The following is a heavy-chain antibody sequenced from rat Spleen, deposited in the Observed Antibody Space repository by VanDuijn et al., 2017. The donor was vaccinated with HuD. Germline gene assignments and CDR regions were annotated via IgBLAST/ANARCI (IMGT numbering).Heavy chain of an antibody. CDR3: ARQDTSGYSNWFTY. V-gene: IGHV5S13*01. D-gene: IGHD4-3*01. J-gene: IGHJ3*01. CDR1: GFTFDDYG. CDR2: ISPSGGGT. Sequence: EVKLVESGGGLVQPGRSLKLSCAASGFTFDDYGMAWVRQAPTRGLEWVASISPSGGGTYYRDSVKGRFTVSRDNTRSTQFLQMDSLRSEDTATYYCARQDTSGYSNWFTYWGQGTLVTVSS.